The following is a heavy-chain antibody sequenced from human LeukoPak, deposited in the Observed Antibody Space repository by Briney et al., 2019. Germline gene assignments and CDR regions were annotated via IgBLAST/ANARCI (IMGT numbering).Heavy chain of an antibody. CDR1: GFTFSSYG. V-gene: IGHV3-33*01. Sequence: GESLKISCAASGFTFSSYGMHWVRQTPGKGLEWVAVIWYDGSNKYYADSVKGRVTISRDNSKNTLYLQMNSLRAEDTAVYYCARGTSARHPHFDYWGQGTLVTVSS. D-gene: IGHD6-6*01. CDR2: IWYDGSNK. CDR3: ARGTSARHPHFDY. J-gene: IGHJ4*02.